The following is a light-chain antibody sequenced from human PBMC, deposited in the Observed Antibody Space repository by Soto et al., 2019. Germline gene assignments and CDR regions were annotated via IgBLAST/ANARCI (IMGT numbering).Light chain of an antibody. CDR3: QQYNNWPRT. CDR2: AAS. J-gene: IGKJ1*01. V-gene: IGKV3-15*01. CDR1: QGVRSN. Sequence: EIVMTQSPATLSVSPGERATLSCRASQGVRSNLAWYQQKPGQAPRLLIFAASTRATGIPARFSGSGSGTVFTLTITSLQAEDVAVYHCQQYNNWPRTFGQGTKVEIK.